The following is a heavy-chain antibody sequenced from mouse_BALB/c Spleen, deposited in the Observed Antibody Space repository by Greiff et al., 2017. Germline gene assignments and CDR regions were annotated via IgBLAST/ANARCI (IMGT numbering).Heavy chain of an antibody. CDR3: ARSPRYYYGSSLGYYAMDY. CDR1: GFTFSSYT. Sequence: EVQVVESGGGLVKPGGSLKLSCAASGFTFSSYTMSWVRQTPEKRLEWVATISSGGGNTYYPDSVKGRFTISRDNAKNNLYLQMSSLRSEDTALYYCARSPRYYYGSSLGYYAMDYWGQGTSVTVSS. D-gene: IGHD1-1*01. J-gene: IGHJ4*01. CDR2: ISSGGGNT. V-gene: IGHV5-9*03.